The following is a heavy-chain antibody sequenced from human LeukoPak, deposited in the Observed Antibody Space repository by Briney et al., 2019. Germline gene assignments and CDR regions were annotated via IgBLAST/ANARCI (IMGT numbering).Heavy chain of an antibody. CDR3: ARSRRVVVPSTLNSADDYYYYMDV. J-gene: IGHJ6*03. Sequence: ASVKVSCKASGYTFTNYAINWVRQAPGQGLEWMGWINTNTGNPTYAQGFTGRFVFSLDTSVSTAYLQISSLKAEDTAIYYCARSRRVVVPSTLNSADDYYYYMDVWGKGTTVTVSS. CDR2: INTNTGNP. V-gene: IGHV7-4-1*02. CDR1: GYTFTNYA. D-gene: IGHD2-15*01.